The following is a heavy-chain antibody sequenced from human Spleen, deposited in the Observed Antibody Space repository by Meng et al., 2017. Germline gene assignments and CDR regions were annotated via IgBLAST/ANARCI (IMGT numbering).Heavy chain of an antibody. J-gene: IGHJ4*01. V-gene: IGHV1-3*01. D-gene: IGHD3-22*01. Sequence: QVQLVQSGAEVKKPGASARMSCKASGYTFTTYTIQWARQAPGQSLEWMGWVIAGSGQTRYSQKLQGRVAITRDTSASTVYMDLSSLISEDTAVYYCARDPTGVGYFDYWGHGSLVTVSS. CDR2: VIAGSGQT. CDR3: ARDPTGVGYFDY. CDR1: GYTFTTYT.